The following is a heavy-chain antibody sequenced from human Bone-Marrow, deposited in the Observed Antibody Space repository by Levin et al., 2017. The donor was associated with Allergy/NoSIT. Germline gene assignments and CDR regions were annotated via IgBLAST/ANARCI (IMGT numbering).Heavy chain of an antibody. V-gene: IGHV1-46*01. CDR3: ARGIVIPGSLGAPNKFQCRFDE. D-gene: IGHD3-16*01. Sequence: ASVKVSCKTSGNTFPIYFVHWVRQAPGQGLEWMGIITPGYSNTTYSQKFQDRITMTSDTSTNTVYMELSRLRSDDTAVYYCARGIVIPGSLGAPNKFQCRFDEWGQGTLVTVSS. CDR2: ITPGYSNT. CDR1: GNTFPIYF. J-gene: IGHJ4*02.